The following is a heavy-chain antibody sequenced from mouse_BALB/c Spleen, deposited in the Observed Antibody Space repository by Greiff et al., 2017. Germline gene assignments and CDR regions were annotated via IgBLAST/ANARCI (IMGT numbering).Heavy chain of an antibody. CDR2: IDPANGNT. D-gene: IGHD2-4*01. V-gene: IGHV14-3*02. J-gene: IGHJ3*01. CDR3: ARYYDYDGGAWFAY. Sequence: EVQLQESGAELVKPGASVKLSCTASGFNIKDTYMHWVKQRPEQGLEWIGRIDPANGNTKYDPKFQGKATITADTSSNTAYLQLSSLTSEDTAVYYCARYYDYDGGAWFAYWGQGTLVTVSA. CDR1: GFNIKDTY.